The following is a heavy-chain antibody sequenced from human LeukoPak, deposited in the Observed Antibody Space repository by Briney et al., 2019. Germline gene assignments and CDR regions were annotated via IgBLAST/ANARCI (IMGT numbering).Heavy chain of an antibody. CDR2: ISSSSKHM. J-gene: IGHJ4*02. V-gene: IGHV3-21*01. CDR1: GFIFRTYS. Sequence: GGSLRLSCAASGFIFRTYSMNWVRQAPGKGLEWVSSISSSSKHMYYADSVKGRFSISRDDAKNSLFLQMNGLRAEDTAVYYCARVSAVGYWGQGTLVTVSS. CDR3: ARVSAVGY.